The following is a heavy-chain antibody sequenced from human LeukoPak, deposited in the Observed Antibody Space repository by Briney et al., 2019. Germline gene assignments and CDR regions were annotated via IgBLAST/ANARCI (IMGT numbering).Heavy chain of an antibody. CDR2: ISWDGGST. Sequence: PGGSLRLSCAASGFTFDDYTMHWVRQAPGKGLEWVSLISWDGGSTYYADSVKGRFTISRDNSKNSLYLQMNSLRTEDTAIYYCARCRGLLDPFDYWGQGALVTVSS. CDR3: ARCRGLLDPFDY. D-gene: IGHD3-10*01. V-gene: IGHV3-43*01. J-gene: IGHJ4*02. CDR1: GFTFDDYT.